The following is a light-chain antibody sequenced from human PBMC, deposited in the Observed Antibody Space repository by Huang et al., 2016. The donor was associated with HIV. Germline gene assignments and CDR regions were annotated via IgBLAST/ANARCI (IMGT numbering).Light chain of an antibody. CDR3: QQSYSRSPFT. CDR2: EAS. J-gene: IGKJ2*01. Sequence: DIQMTQSPSSLSASVGDRVIITCRASQSIGRLLNWYQQEAGKAPKLLIYEASTLQMGVPSRFSGRGSETDFTLTISSLRPEDFATYYCQQSYSRSPFTFGQGTKLEI. CDR1: QSIGRL. V-gene: IGKV1-39*01.